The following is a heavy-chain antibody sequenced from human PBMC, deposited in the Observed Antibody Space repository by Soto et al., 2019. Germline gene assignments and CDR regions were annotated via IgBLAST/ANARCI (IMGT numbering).Heavy chain of an antibody. J-gene: IGHJ5*02. V-gene: IGHV4-59*01. CDR2: IYYSGTT. Sequence: PSETLSLTCTVSGDSINNYYWTWIRQTPGKGLEWIGDIYYSGTTKYNPSLKSRVTISADTSKNQFSLNLRSVTAADTAVYYCARDRSGGYNWFDPWGQGTLVTRLL. CDR1: GDSINNYY. CDR3: ARDRSGGYNWFDP. D-gene: IGHD2-15*01.